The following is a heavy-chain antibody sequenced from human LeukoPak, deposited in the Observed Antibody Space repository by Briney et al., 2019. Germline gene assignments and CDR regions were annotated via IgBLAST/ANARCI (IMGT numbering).Heavy chain of an antibody. CDR2: ISGSGGST. D-gene: IGHD3-22*01. CDR3: AKHCYDSSEAFDI. V-gene: IGHV3-23*01. J-gene: IGHJ3*02. CDR1: GFTFSDYY. Sequence: GGSLRLSCAASGFTFSDYYMSWIRQAPGKGLEWVSAISGSGGSTYYADSVKGRFTISRDNSKNTLYLQMNSLRAEDTAVYYCAKHCYDSSEAFDIWGQGTMVTVSS.